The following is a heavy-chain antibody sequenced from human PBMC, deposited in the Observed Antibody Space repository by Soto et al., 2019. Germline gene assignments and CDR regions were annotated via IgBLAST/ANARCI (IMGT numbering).Heavy chain of an antibody. D-gene: IGHD1-7*01. CDR1: SGSISSSNW. J-gene: IGHJ4*02. V-gene: IGHV4-4*02. CDR2: FYHSGST. CDR3: ASNSGNYGGPGCY. Sequence: QVQLQESGPGLVKPSGTLSLTCAVSSGSISSSNWWSWVRQPPGKGLEWIGEFYHSGSTNYNPSLKSRVTISVDKSKNQFSLKLSTVTAADTAVYYWASNSGNYGGPGCYWGQGTLVTVSS.